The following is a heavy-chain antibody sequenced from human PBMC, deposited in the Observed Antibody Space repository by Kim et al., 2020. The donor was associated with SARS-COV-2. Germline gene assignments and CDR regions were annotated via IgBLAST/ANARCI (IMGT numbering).Heavy chain of an antibody. V-gene: IGHV4-39*01. CDR2: IYYSGST. J-gene: IGHJ3*02. CDR1: GGSISSSSYY. Sequence: SETLSLTCTVSGGSISSSSYYWGWIRQPPGKGLEWIGSIYYSGSTYYNPSLKSRVTISVDTSKNQFSLKLSSVTAADTAVYYCARRGVEQWLPTGNDAFDIWGQVTMVTVSS. CDR3: ARRGVEQWLPTGNDAFDI. D-gene: IGHD6-19*01.